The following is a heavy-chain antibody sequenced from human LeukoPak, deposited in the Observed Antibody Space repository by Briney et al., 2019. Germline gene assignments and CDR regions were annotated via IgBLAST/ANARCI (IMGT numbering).Heavy chain of an antibody. J-gene: IGHJ4*02. Sequence: SETLSFTCTVSGGSISSYHWGWIRQPPGKGLEWIGSVFYSGSTYYNPSLKSRVTISVHTSKNQFSLKLSSVTAADTAVYFCARVREDYYDSSGYFHCHFDYWGQGTLVTVSS. D-gene: IGHD3-22*01. CDR3: ARVREDYYDSSGYFHCHFDY. V-gene: IGHV4-39*07. CDR1: GGSISSYH. CDR2: VFYSGST.